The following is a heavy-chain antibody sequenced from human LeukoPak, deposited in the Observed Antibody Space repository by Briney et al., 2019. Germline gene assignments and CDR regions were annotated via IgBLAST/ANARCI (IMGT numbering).Heavy chain of an antibody. CDR1: GGSIRSYY. Sequence: PSETLSLTCSASGGSIRSYYWSWIRQPPGKGLEWIWYIYYSGSTNYNPSLKSRVTISVDTSKNQFSLRLSSVTAADTAVYYCARTASSSSWYLGYFDYWGQGTLVTVSS. V-gene: IGHV4-59*01. CDR3: ARTASSSSWYLGYFDY. CDR2: IYYSGST. D-gene: IGHD6-13*01. J-gene: IGHJ4*02.